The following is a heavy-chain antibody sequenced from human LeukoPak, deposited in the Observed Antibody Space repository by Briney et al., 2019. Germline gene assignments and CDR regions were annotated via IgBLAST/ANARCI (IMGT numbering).Heavy chain of an antibody. J-gene: IGHJ4*02. CDR3: AKELCGGDFYYFDY. Sequence: GGSLRLSCAASGFTFSSYGMHWVRQAPDKGLEWVAVISYDGSNKYYADSVKGRFTISRDNSKNTLYLQMNSLRAEDTAVYYCAKELCGGDFYYFDYWGQGTLVTVSS. CDR1: GFTFSSYG. D-gene: IGHD2-21*02. V-gene: IGHV3-30*18. CDR2: ISYDGSNK.